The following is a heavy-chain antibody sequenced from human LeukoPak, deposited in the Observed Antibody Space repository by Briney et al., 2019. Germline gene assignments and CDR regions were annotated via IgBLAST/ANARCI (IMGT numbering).Heavy chain of an antibody. CDR3: AKGDNYYGSGSYPDY. J-gene: IGHJ4*02. D-gene: IGHD3-10*01. CDR2: IRYDGSNK. Sequence: SCKVSGYTLTELSMHWVRQAPGKGLEWVAFIRYDGSNKYYADSVKGRFTISRDNSRNTLYLQMNSLRAEDTAVYYCAKGDNYYGSGSYPDYWGQGTLVTVSS. V-gene: IGHV3-30*02. CDR1: GYTLTELS.